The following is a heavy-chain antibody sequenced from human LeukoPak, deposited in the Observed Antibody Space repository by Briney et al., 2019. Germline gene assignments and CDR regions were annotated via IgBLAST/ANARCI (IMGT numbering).Heavy chain of an antibody. CDR1: GYSISSGYW. Sequence: PSEPLSLTCAVSGYSISSGYWWSWVRQPPGKGLEWIGEVHHTGRTNYNPSLKSRVTISVDKSKNQFSLKLTSVTAADTAVYYCARNGDYSADSWGQGTLLTVSS. CDR2: VHHTGRT. V-gene: IGHV4-4*02. D-gene: IGHD4-17*01. J-gene: IGHJ4*02. CDR3: ARNGDYSADS.